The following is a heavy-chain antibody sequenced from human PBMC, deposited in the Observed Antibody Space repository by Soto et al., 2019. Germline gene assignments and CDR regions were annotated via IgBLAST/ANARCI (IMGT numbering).Heavy chain of an antibody. CDR2: ISAYNGNT. CDR1: GYTITSYG. J-gene: IGHJ6*02. V-gene: IGHV1-18*01. Sequence: ASVKVSCKASGYTITSYGISWVRQAPGQGLEWMGWISAYNGNTNYAQRLQGRVTMTTDTSTSTAYMELRSLRSDDTAVYYCARVGYCSSTSCYTDYYYYGMDVWGQGTTVTVSS. CDR3: ARVGYCSSTSCYTDYYYYGMDV. D-gene: IGHD2-2*02.